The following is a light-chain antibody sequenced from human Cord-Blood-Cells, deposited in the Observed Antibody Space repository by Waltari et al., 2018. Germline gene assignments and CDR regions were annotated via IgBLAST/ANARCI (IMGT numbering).Light chain of an antibody. Sequence: EIVLTQSPGTLSLSPGERATLSCRASQSVSSSYLAWYQQKPRQAPRLLIYGASSRATGIPDRFSGSGSGTDFTLTISRLEPEDFAVYYCQQYGSSPGWTFGQGTKVEIK. V-gene: IGKV3-20*01. CDR2: GAS. CDR1: QSVSSSY. J-gene: IGKJ1*01. CDR3: QQYGSSPGWT.